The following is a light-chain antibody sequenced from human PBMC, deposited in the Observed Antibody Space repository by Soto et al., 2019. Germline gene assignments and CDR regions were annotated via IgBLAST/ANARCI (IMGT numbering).Light chain of an antibody. V-gene: IGKV3-20*01. CDR3: QQYDSSTRT. CDR2: GVS. CDR1: QSLSSSS. J-gene: IGKJ1*01. Sequence: EIVITQSPATLSLSPGGRATLSCRASQSLSSSSLAWYQQKPGQAPRPIIYGVSSRETGIPDRFIGSGAGTAFTLPISRLEPEDFAVYYCQQYDSSTRTFGQGTKVDIK.